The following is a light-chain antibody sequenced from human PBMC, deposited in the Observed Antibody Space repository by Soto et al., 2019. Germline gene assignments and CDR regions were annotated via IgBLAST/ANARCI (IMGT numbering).Light chain of an antibody. V-gene: IGKV3-20*01. J-gene: IGKJ2*03. CDR1: QSVSSNY. Sequence: ELVLTQSPGTLSSSLGDRATLSCRASQSVSSNYLAWYQQKPGQAPRLLIYGTSSRATGIPDRFSGSGSGTDFTLSISRLEPEDFAVYYCQQYGNGNSPRYSFGQGTRLEIK. CDR2: GTS. CDR3: QQYGNGNSPRYS.